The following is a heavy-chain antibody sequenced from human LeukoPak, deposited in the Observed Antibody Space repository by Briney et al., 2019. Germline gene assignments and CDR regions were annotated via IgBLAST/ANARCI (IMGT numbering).Heavy chain of an antibody. D-gene: IGHD2-15*01. CDR2: MNPNSGNT. V-gene: IGHV1-8*01. CDR3: ARGEPYCSGGSCYS. Sequence: ASVKVSCKASGYTFTSYDINWVRQATGQGLEWMGWMNPNSGNTGYAQKFQGRGTMTRNTSISTAYMELSSLRSEDTAVYYCARGEPYCSGGSCYSWGQGTLVTVSS. CDR1: GYTFTSYD. J-gene: IGHJ4*02.